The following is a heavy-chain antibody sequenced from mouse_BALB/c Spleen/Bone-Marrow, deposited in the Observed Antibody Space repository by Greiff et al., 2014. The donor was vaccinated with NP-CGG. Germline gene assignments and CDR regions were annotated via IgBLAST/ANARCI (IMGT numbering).Heavy chain of an antibody. CDR2: IGPANGNT. V-gene: IGHV14-3*02. J-gene: IGHJ3*01. CDR3: AAYYRYLAWFAY. CDR1: GFNIKDTY. Sequence: VQLKESGAELVKPGASVKLSCTASGFNIKDTYMHWGKQRPEQGLEGIGRIGPANGNTKYDPKFQGKATITADTSSNTAYLQLSSLTSEDTAVYYCAAYYRYLAWFAYWGQGTLVTVSA. D-gene: IGHD2-14*01.